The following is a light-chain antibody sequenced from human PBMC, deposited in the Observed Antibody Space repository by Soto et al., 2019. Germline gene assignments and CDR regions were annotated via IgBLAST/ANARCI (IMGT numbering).Light chain of an antibody. CDR3: CSYTRSDTLL. CDR1: SSDVGNYTF. V-gene: IGLV2-23*02. CDR2: EVS. Sequence: QSALTQPASVSGSPGQSITISCIGTSSDVGNYTFVSWYQHHPGKAPRLIISEVSNRPSGIPSRFSGAKSGNTASLTISGLRAEDEADYYCCSYTRSDTLLFGGGTKLTVL. J-gene: IGLJ2*01.